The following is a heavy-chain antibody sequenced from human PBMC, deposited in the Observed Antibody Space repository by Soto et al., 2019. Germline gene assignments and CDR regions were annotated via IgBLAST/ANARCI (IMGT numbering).Heavy chain of an antibody. Sequence: SVKVSCKASGGTFSSYTISWVRQAPGQGLEWMGRIIPILGIANYAQKFQGRVTITADKSTSTAYMELSSLRSEDTAVYYCARLGAGYSSGWYYYGMDVWGQGTTVTVSS. CDR1: GGTFSSYT. V-gene: IGHV1-69*02. J-gene: IGHJ6*02. D-gene: IGHD6-19*01. CDR3: ARLGAGYSSGWYYYGMDV. CDR2: IIPILGIA.